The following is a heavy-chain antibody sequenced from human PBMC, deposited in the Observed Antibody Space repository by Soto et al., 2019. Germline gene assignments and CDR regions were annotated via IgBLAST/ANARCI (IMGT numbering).Heavy chain of an antibody. Sequence: WGSLRLSCSVSGFAFINYAMRWFRHAPGKGLEYVSGITSDGDSTWHADSVKDRFTISRDNSKNTLFLQMSSLRVEDTTIYFCVKGNQLLRYYFEFWGPGTLVTAPQ. D-gene: IGHD2-15*01. CDR2: ITSDGDST. CDR3: VKGNQLLRYYFEF. J-gene: IGHJ4*01. V-gene: IGHV3-64D*06. CDR1: GFAFINYA.